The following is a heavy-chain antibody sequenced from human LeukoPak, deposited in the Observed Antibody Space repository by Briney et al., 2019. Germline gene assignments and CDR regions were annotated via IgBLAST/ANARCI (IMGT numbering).Heavy chain of an antibody. J-gene: IGHJ5*02. CDR3: ARRPGYSYGYNWFDP. V-gene: IGHV4-34*01. Sequence: SETLSLTCAVYGGSFSGYYWSWIRQPPGKGLEWIGEINHSGSTNYNPSLKSRVTISVDTSKNQFSLKLSSVIAADTAVYYCARRPGYSYGYNWFDPWGQGTLVTVSS. CDR1: GGSFSGYY. D-gene: IGHD5-18*01. CDR2: INHSGST.